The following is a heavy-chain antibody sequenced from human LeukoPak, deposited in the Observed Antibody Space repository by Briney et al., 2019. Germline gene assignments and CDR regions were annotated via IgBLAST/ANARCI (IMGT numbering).Heavy chain of an antibody. J-gene: IGHJ5*02. D-gene: IGHD1-7*01. CDR2: IRYDGSNK. CDR3: AKDRQSWNYGLHWFDP. V-gene: IGHV3-30*02. Sequence: GGSLRLSCAASGFTFSSYGMHWVRQAPGKGLEWVAFIRYDGSNKYYADSVKGRFTISRDNSKNTLYLQMNSLRAEDTAVYYCAKDRQSWNYGLHWFDPWGQGTLVTVSS. CDR1: GFTFSSYG.